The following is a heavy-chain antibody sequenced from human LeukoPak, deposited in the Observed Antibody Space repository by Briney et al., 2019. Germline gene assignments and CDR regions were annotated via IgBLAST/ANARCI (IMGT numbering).Heavy chain of an antibody. V-gene: IGHV3-21*01. CDR3: ARDPFTMVRGIPSAVDI. CDR2: ISSSSSYI. CDR1: GFTFSSYS. J-gene: IGHJ3*02. Sequence: GGSLRLSCAASGFTFSSYSMNWVRQAPGKGLEWVSSISSSSSYIYYADSVKGRFTISRDNAKNPLYLQMNSLRAEDTAVYYCARDPFTMVRGIPSAVDIWGQGTMVTVSS. D-gene: IGHD3-10*01.